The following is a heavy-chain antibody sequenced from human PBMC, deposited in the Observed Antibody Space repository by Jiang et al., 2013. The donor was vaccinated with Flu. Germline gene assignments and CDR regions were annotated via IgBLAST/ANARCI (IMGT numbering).Heavy chain of an antibody. CDR3: ARNDHYFDR. V-gene: IGHV3-30-3*01. CDR2: ISSVVGIE. D-gene: IGHD1-1*01. J-gene: IGHJ4*02. Sequence: LEWVAVISSVVGIEYYTDSVKGRFTISRDNSKNTLYLQMNSLKREDTAVYYCARNDHYFDRWGRGTLVTVSS.